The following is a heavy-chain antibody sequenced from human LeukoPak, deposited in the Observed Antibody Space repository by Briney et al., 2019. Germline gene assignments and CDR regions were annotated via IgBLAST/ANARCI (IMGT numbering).Heavy chain of an antibody. Sequence: GGSLRLSCAASGFTFSNAWMNWVRQAPGKGLEWVGRIKSKTDGGTTDYAAPVKGRFTISRDDSKNTLYLQMNSLRTEDTAVYYCAKNRVVFNLNYAYYFDYWGQGTLVTVSS. D-gene: IGHD1-7*01. CDR1: GFTFSNAW. CDR2: IKSKTDGGTT. V-gene: IGHV3-15*01. CDR3: AKNRVVFNLNYAYYFDY. J-gene: IGHJ4*02.